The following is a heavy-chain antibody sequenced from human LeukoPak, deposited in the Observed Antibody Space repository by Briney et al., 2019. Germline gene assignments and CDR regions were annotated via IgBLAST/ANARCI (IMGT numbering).Heavy chain of an antibody. CDR3: TTDPGSSWYFFYGRDPDY. J-gene: IGHJ4*02. V-gene: IGHV3-15*01. Sequence: GGSLRLSSAASGFTFSNAWMSWVRQAPGKGLEWVGRIKSKTDGGTTDYAAPVKGRFTISRDDSKNTLYLQMNSLKTEDTAVYYCTTDPGSSWYFFYGRDPDYWGQGTLVTVSS. D-gene: IGHD6-13*01. CDR2: IKSKTDGGTT. CDR1: GFTFSNAW.